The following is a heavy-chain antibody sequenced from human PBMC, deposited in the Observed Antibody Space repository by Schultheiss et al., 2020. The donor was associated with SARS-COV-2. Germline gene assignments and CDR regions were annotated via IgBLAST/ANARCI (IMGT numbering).Heavy chain of an antibody. V-gene: IGHV3-30*01. D-gene: IGHD4-17*01. Sequence: GGSLRLSCAASGFTFSSYAMHWVRQAPGKGLEWVAVISYDGSNKYYADSVKGRFTISRDNSKNTLYLQMNSLRAEDTAVYYCARGGGTVTTMDYWGQGTLVTVSS. CDR1: GFTFSSYA. J-gene: IGHJ4*02. CDR3: ARGGGTVTTMDY. CDR2: ISYDGSNK.